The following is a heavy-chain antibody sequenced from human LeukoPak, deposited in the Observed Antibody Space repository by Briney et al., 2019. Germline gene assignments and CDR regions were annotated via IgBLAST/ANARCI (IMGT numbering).Heavy chain of an antibody. D-gene: IGHD3-10*01. CDR2: INAGNGNT. CDR3: ARSLLRITMVRGGFDP. J-gene: IGHJ5*02. CDR1: GYTFTSYA. V-gene: IGHV1-3*01. Sequence: ASVNVSRKASGYTFTSYAMHWVRQAPGQRVEWMGWINAGNGNTKKSQKFQGGVTIPRDTSASTAYMELSSLPSEDTAVYYCARSLLRITMVRGGFDPWGQGTLVTVSS.